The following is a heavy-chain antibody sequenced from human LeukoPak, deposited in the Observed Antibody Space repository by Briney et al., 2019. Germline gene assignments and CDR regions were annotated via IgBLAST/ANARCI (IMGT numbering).Heavy chain of an antibody. CDR2: ISGGGGST. CDR1: GFTFSSYA. D-gene: IGHD2-2*01. J-gene: IGHJ4*02. V-gene: IGHV3-23*01. Sequence: QPGGSLRLSCAASGFTFSSYAMSWVRQAPGKGLEWVSAISGGGGSTYYADSVKGRFTISRDNSKNTLYLQMNSLRAEDTAVYYCAKDWDQLRSGHFGYWGQGTLVTVSS. CDR3: AKDWDQLRSGHFGY.